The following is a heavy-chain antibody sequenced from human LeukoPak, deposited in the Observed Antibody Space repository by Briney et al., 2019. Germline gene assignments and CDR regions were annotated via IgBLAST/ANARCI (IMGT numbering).Heavy chain of an antibody. D-gene: IGHD4-17*01. CDR1: GGSISSGDYY. J-gene: IGHJ3*02. CDR2: IYYSGST. V-gene: IGHV4-30-4*01. CDR3: ARDSRRMTTNDTFDI. Sequence: SETLSLTCTVSGGSISSGDYYWSWIRQPPGKGLEWIGYIYYSGSTYYNPSLKSRVTISVDTSKNQFSLKLSSVTAADTAVYYCARDSRRMTTNDTFDIWGQGTTVTVSS.